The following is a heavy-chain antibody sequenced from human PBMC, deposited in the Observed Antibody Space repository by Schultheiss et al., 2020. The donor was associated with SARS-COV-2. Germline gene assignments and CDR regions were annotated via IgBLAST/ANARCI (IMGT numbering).Heavy chain of an antibody. CDR2: IYYSGST. CDR1: GGSISSGGYY. Sequence: SQTLSLTCTVSGGSISSGGYYWSWIRQHPGKGLEWIGYIYYSGSTYYNPSLKSRVTISVDTSKNQFSLKLSSVTAAVTAVYYCARGYYYGSGRPDYWGQGTLVTVSS. CDR3: ARGYYYGSGRPDY. J-gene: IGHJ4*02. V-gene: IGHV4-31*03. D-gene: IGHD3-10*01.